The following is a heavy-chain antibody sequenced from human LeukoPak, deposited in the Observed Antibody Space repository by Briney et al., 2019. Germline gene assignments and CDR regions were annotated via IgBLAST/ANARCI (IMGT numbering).Heavy chain of an antibody. Sequence: PGGSLRLSCAASGFTFSSYGMHWARQAPGKGLEWVAVIWYDGSNKYYADSVKGRFTISRDNSKNTLYLQMNSLRAEDTAVYYCAKGYSGTPGLDYWGQGTLVTVSS. CDR3: AKGYSGTPGLDY. D-gene: IGHD1-26*01. V-gene: IGHV3-33*06. J-gene: IGHJ4*02. CDR2: IWYDGSNK. CDR1: GFTFSSYG.